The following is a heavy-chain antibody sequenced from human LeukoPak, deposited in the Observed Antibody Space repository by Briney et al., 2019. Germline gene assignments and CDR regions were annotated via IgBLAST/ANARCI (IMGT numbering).Heavy chain of an antibody. D-gene: IGHD4-17*01. CDR3: ARDNAVDYGDYAFDY. CDR2: ISYDGSNK. Sequence: GGSLRLSCAASGFTFSSYAMHWVRQAPGKGLEWVAVISYDGSNKYYAGSVKGRFTISRDNSKNTLYLQMNSLRAEDTAVYYCARDNAVDYGDYAFDYWGQGTLVTVSS. CDR1: GFTFSSYA. J-gene: IGHJ4*02. V-gene: IGHV3-30-3*01.